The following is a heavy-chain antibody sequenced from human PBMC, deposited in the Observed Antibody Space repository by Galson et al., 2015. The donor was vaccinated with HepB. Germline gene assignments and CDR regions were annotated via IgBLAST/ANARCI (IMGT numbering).Heavy chain of an antibody. D-gene: IGHD5-24*01. CDR1: GFTFSSYS. J-gene: IGHJ4*02. CDR2: ISSSSSYI. Sequence: SLRLSCAASGFTFSSYSMNWVRQAPGKGLEWVSSISSSSSYIYYADSVKGRFTISRDNAKNSLYLQMNSLRAEDTAVYYCARKTITAPGFDYWGQGTLVTVSS. V-gene: IGHV3-21*01. CDR3: ARKTITAPGFDY.